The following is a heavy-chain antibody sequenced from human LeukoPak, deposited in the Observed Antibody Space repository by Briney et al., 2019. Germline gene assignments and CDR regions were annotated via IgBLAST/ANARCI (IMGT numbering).Heavy chain of an antibody. CDR2: ISGSGGST. CDR1: GFTFNNYA. Sequence: PGGSLRLSCAASGFTFNNYAMSWVRQAPGKGLEWVSTISGSGGSTYYADSVKGRFTISRDNSKNTLYLQMNSLRAEDTAVYYCAKDWGSGSYQPDAFDIWAKGQWSPSLQ. V-gene: IGHV3-23*01. CDR3: AKDWGSGSYQPDAFDI. D-gene: IGHD1-26*01. J-gene: IGHJ3*02.